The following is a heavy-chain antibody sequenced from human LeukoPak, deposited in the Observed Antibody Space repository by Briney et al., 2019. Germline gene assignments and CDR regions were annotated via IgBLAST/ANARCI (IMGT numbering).Heavy chain of an antibody. V-gene: IGHV4-31*03. CDR1: GVSISSGTYY. D-gene: IGHD3-10*01. CDR3: ARAPYGSGSYYYPY. J-gene: IGHJ4*02. Sequence: SETLSLTCTVSGVSISSGTYYWSWIRQHPGKGLEWIGYIYYSASTYYNPSLKSRVTISLEASENQFSLKLSSVTAADTAMNYCARAPYGSGSYYYPYWGQGTLVTVSS. CDR2: IYYSAST.